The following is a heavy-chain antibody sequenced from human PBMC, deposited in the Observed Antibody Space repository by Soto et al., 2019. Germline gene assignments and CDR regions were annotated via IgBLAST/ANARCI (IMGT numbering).Heavy chain of an antibody. V-gene: IGHV4-30-4*01. J-gene: IGHJ4*02. Sequence: SETLSLTCTVSGGSISSGDYYWSWIRQPPGKGLEWIGYIYYSGSTYYNPPLKSRVTISVDTSKNQFSLKLSSVTTADTAVYYCARWLGYGPHFDYWGQGTLVTVSS. CDR3: ARWLGYGPHFDY. CDR1: GGSISSGDYY. CDR2: IYYSGST. D-gene: IGHD5-12*01.